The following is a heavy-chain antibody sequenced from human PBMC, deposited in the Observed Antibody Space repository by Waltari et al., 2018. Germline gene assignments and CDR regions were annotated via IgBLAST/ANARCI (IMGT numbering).Heavy chain of an antibody. J-gene: IGHJ4*02. Sequence: EVQLVESGGGLVQPGGSLRLSCAASGFTFSSYWMSWVRQAPGKGLDLVANIKQDGSEKYYVDSVKGRFTISRDNAKNSLYLQMNSLRAEDTAVYYCARDNLRYSSSCGAYWGQGTLVTVSS. D-gene: IGHD6-13*01. CDR2: IKQDGSEK. V-gene: IGHV3-7*03. CDR1: GFTFSSYW. CDR3: ARDNLRYSSSCGAY.